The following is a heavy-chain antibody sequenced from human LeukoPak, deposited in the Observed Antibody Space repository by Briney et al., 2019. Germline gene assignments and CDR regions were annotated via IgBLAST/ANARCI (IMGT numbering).Heavy chain of an antibody. V-gene: IGHV3-33*06. CDR2: IWYDGSNK. D-gene: IGHD1-7*01. Sequence: GRSLRLSCAASGFTFSSYGMHWVRQAPGKGLEWVAVIWYDGSNKYYADSVKGRFTISRDNSKNTLYLQMNSLRAEDTAVYYCAKDQGGNSGPPRYYFDYWGQGTLVTVSS. CDR1: GFTFSSYG. J-gene: IGHJ4*02. CDR3: AKDQGGNSGPPRYYFDY.